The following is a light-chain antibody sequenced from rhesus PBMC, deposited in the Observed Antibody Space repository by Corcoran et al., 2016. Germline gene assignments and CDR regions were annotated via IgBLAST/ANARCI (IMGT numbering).Light chain of an antibody. J-gene: IGKJ4*01. Sequence: EIVMTQSPATLSLSPGQTATLSCRASEIIGNNLAWYQQKPGQAPNLLVHSAYFRATGIPARFSCSGSRTEFTLTIYSLEPEDVGIYHCQHYNDLFPVTFGGGTRVELK. CDR1: EIIGNN. CDR3: QHYNDLFPVT. V-gene: IGKV3-40*03. CDR2: SAY.